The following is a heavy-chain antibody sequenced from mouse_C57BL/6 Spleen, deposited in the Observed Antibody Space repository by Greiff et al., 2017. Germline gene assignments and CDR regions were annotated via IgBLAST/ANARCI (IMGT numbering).Heavy chain of an antibody. D-gene: IGHD1-1*01. V-gene: IGHV2-9-1*01. J-gene: IGHJ2*01. CDR1: GFSLTSYA. CDR2: IWTGGGT. Sequence: QVQLKESGPGLVAPSQSLSITCTVSGFSLTSYAISWVRQPPGKGLEWLGVIWTGGGTNYNSALKSRLSISKDNSKSQVFLKMNSLQTDDTARDYCARAPITTVVAPYYFDYWGQGTTLTVSS. CDR3: ARAPITTVVAPYYFDY.